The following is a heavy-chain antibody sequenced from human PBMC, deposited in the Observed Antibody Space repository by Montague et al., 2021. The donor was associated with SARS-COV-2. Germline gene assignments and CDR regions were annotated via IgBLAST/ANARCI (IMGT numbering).Heavy chain of an antibody. J-gene: IGHJ4*02. CDR1: GVPFSDHF. CDR2: INHSGRT. Sequence: SETLSLTCAVYGVPFSDHFWCWIRQPPGKGLEWIGEINHSGRTTYSPSLRFRVSMSIDTSKNQFSLHLRSLTAADAAVYYCARVNYGEVDYWGPGTLVTVSS. D-gene: IGHD4-17*01. CDR3: ARVNYGEVDY. V-gene: IGHV4-34*01.